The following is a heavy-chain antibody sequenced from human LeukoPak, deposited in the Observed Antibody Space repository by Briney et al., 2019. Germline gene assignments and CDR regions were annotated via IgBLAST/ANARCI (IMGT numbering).Heavy chain of an antibody. V-gene: IGHV4-4*02. CDR2: TYHIGST. D-gene: IGHD3-22*01. CDR1: GGSISSSNW. J-gene: IGHJ2*01. Sequence: SGTLSLTCAVSGGSISSSNWWGWFRQPPGRGLGGFGETYHIGSTNYNPSLKSRVTISVDKSKNQFSLKLSSVTAADTAVYYCARHPTVNYYDSSGYFWYFDLWGRGTLVTVSS. CDR3: ARHPTVNYYDSSGYFWYFDL.